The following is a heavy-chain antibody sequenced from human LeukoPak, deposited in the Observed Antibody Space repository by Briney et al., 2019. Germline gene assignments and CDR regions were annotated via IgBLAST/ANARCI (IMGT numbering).Heavy chain of an antibody. J-gene: IGHJ5*02. CDR1: GYTFTSYY. D-gene: IGHD6-19*01. CDR2: INPSGGST. V-gene: IGHV1-46*01. Sequence: ASVKVSCKASGYTFTSYYMHWVRQAPGQGLEWMGIINPSGGSTSYAQKFQGRVTMTRDMSTSTVYMELSSLRSEDTAVYYCARDPWPYSSGGYWFDPWGQGTLVTVSS. CDR3: ARDPWPYSSGGYWFDP.